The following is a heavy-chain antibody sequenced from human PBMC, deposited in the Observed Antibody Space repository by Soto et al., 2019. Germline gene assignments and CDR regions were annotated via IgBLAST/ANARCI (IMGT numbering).Heavy chain of an antibody. CDR3: ARDRNVVVPAAITYVDV. CDR1: GFNFNTYW. CDR2: IKQDGSEK. J-gene: IGHJ6*01. D-gene: IGHD2-15*01. V-gene: IGHV3-7*03. Sequence: EVQLVESGGGLVQPGGSLTLSCAASGFNFNTYWMGWVRQAPGKGLEWVANIKQDGSEKYYGDSVRGRFTISRDNANNSLYLHMNSVRAEDTAVYFCARDRNVVVPAAITYVDVWGQGTTVTVSS.